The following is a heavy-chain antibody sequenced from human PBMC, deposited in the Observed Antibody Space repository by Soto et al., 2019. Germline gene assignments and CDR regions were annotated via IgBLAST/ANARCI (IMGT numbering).Heavy chain of an antibody. J-gene: IGHJ3*02. CDR2: IIPIFGTA. CDR3: ARPIVRWLVPGGAFDI. Sequence: SVKGSCNASAGTFSIYSISWVRQAPGQGLEWMGGIIPIFGTANYAQKFQGRVTITADESTSTAYMELSSLRSEDTAVYYCARPIVRWLVPGGAFDIWGQGTMVTVSS. D-gene: IGHD6-19*01. CDR1: AGTFSIYS. V-gene: IGHV1-69*13.